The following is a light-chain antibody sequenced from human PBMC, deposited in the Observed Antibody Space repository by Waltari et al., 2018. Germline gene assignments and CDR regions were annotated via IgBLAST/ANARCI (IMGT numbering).Light chain of an antibody. Sequence: EIVMTQSPATLSVSPGERATLSCRASQSISTNLAWYQQKSGQAPRLLIHSASTRATGIPARVSGSGSGTEFTLTSSSLQAEDSGVYYCQQYHNWPPWTFGQGTKVEIK. CDR1: QSISTN. J-gene: IGKJ1*01. CDR2: SAS. CDR3: QQYHNWPPWT. V-gene: IGKV3-15*01.